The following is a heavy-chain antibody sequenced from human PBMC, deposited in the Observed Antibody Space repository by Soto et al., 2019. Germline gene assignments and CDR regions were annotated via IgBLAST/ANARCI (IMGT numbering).Heavy chain of an antibody. D-gene: IGHD2-21*02. CDR2: IYYSGST. Sequence: SETLSLTCTVSGGSMISYYWSWIRQPPGRGLEWIGFIYYSGSTNYNPSLKSRVTISVDTSKNQFSLKLSSVTAADTAVYYCAGDLGGDGGTDCFSLDVWGEGTTVTVSS. J-gene: IGHJ6*04. CDR1: GGSMISYY. CDR3: AGDLGGDGGTDCFSLDV. V-gene: IGHV4-59*01.